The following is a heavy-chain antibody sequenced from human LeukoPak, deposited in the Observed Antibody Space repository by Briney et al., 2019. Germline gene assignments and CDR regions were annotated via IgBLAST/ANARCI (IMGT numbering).Heavy chain of an antibody. CDR3: ASGLTRVYFDN. J-gene: IGHJ4*02. D-gene: IGHD2-2*01. CDR2: IYNSGLT. Sequence: SETLSLTCSVSDDSITMYYWTWIRQPPGEGLQWIATIYNSGLTYYNPSLKSRVSISLDMSKNHFSLRLSSVTAADTAVYYCASGLTRVYFDNWGQGTLVTASS. V-gene: IGHV4-38-2*02. CDR1: DDSITMYY.